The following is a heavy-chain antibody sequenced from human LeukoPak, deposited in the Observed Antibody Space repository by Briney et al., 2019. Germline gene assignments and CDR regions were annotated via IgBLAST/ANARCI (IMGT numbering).Heavy chain of an antibody. D-gene: IGHD4-17*01. J-gene: IGHJ4*02. CDR3: ASGKYSTVTLDY. CDR2: INHSGST. V-gene: IGHV4-34*01. Sequence: SETLSLTCAVYGGSFSVYYWSWIRQPPGKGLEWIGEINHSGSTNYNPSLKSRVTISVDTSKNQFSLKLSSVAAADTAVYYCASGKYSTVTLDYWGQGTLVTVSS. CDR1: GGSFSVYY.